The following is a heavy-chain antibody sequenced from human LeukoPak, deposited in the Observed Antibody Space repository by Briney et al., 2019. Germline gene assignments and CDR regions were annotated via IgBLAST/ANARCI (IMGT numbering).Heavy chain of an antibody. J-gene: IGHJ3*02. Sequence: SETLSLTCTVSGYSISSGYYWGWIRQPPGKGLEWIGSIYHSGSTYYNPSLKSRVTISVDTSKNQFSLKLSSVTAADTAVYYCARLTGADYYDSSGPLMGYAFDIWGQGTMVTVSS. CDR3: ARLTGADYYDSSGPLMGYAFDI. D-gene: IGHD3-22*01. CDR2: IYHSGST. CDR1: GYSISSGYY. V-gene: IGHV4-38-2*02.